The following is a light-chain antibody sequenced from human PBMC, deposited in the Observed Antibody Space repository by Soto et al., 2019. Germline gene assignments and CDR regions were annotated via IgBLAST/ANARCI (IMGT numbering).Light chain of an antibody. J-gene: IGLJ1*01. CDR3: AAWDDSLNGLDV. Sequence: QPVLTQPPSASGTPGQRVTISCSGGSSNIGSNAVTWYHQLPGTAPKLLIYSNNQRPSGVPDRFSGSKSGTSASLAISGLQSEDEADYYCAAWDDSLNGLDVFGTGTKLTVL. CDR2: SNN. V-gene: IGLV1-44*01. CDR1: SSNIGSNA.